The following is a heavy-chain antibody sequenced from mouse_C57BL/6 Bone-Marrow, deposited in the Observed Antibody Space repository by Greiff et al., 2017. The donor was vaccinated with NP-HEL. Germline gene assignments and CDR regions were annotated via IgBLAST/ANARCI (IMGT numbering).Heavy chain of an antibody. CDR3: ASDYYGSSPFDY. D-gene: IGHD1-1*01. CDR1: GYTFTSYW. CDR2: IDPSDSET. Sequence: QVQLQQPGAELVRPVSSVKLSCKASGYTFTSYWMHWVKQRPIQGLEWIGNIDPSDSETHYNQKFKDKATLTVDKSSSTAYMQLSSLTSEDSAVYYCASDYYGSSPFDYWGQGTTLTVSS. J-gene: IGHJ2*01. V-gene: IGHV1-52*01.